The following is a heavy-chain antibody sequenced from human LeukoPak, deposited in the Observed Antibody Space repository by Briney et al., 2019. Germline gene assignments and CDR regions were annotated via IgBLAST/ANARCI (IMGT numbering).Heavy chain of an antibody. CDR1: GFTFGNFA. CDR3: AKDSRGYDKPFDS. J-gene: IGHJ4*02. CDR2: ISGGAYST. V-gene: IGHV3-23*01. Sequence: GGSLRLSCAASGFTFGNFAMSWVRQAPGKGLEWVSLISGGAYSTYYADSVKGRFTISRDNSKNTLSLQMNSLRVEDTAIYFCAKDSRGYDKPFDSWGQGTPVTVSS. D-gene: IGHD5-12*01.